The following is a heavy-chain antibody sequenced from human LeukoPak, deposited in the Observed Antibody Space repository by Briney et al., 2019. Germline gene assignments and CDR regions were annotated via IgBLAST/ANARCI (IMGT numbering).Heavy chain of an antibody. CDR2: INSDGSIT. CDR1: GFTFSSYW. J-gene: IGHJ4*02. CDR3: ASSTQISKYADY. D-gene: IGHD2-2*01. V-gene: IGHV3-74*01. Sequence: GSLRLSCATSGFTFSSYWMHWVRQAPGKGLVWVSRINSDGSITTYADSVRGRLTISRDNAKSTLYLQMNSLRAEDTAVYYCASSTQISKYADYWGQGALVTVSS.